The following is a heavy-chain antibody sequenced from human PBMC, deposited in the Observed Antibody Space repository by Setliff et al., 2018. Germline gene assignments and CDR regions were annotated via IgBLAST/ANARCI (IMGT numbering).Heavy chain of an antibody. Sequence: ETLSLTCTVSGGSISSGSYYWSWIRQPAGKGLEWVSAISGSGGSTYYADSVKSRFTISRDNSENTVYLQMNSLSEEDTAIYYCAKDLYISRSLGYFDYWGQGTPVTVSS. D-gene: IGHD3-16*01. CDR2: ISGSGGST. CDR1: GGSISSGSYY. J-gene: IGHJ4*02. CDR3: AKDLYISRSLGYFDY. V-gene: IGHV3-23*01.